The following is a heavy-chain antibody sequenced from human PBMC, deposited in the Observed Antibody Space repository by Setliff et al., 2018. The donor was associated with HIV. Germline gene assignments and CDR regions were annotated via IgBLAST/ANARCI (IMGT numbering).Heavy chain of an antibody. CDR1: GYTFTSYD. CDR2: MNPNSGNT. J-gene: IGHJ4*02. D-gene: IGHD6-13*01. Sequence: ASVKVSCKASGYTFTSYDINWVRQATGQGLEWMGWMNPNSGNTGYAQKFQGRVTITADESTSTAYMELSSLRSEDTALYYCARDGLYSNSWSYFDFWGQGTLVTVS. CDR3: ARDGLYSNSWSYFDF. V-gene: IGHV1-8*03.